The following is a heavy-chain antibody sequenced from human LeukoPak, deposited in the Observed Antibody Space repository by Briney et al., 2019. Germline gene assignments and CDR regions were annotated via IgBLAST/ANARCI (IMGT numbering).Heavy chain of an antibody. CDR2: IGDDGSHK. CDR1: GFTFSSYA. V-gene: IGHV3-30-3*01. CDR3: ARDTTGHYDY. J-gene: IGHJ4*02. Sequence: PGRSLRLSCAASGFTFSSYAMHWVRQAPGKGLQWVAVIGDDGSHKDYVDSVKGRFTISRDNSKNTLYLQMNSLTAEDTAVYYCARDTTGHYDYWGQGALVTVSS. D-gene: IGHD1-1*01.